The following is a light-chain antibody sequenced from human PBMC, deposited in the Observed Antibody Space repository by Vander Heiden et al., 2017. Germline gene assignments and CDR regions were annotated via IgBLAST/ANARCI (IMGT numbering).Light chain of an antibody. CDR3: QQYNSYWWT. J-gene: IGKJ1*01. Sequence: DNQMSQSPSTLSASGGDRVTITCRASQSISSWLAWYQQKPGKAPTLLLYKASSFESGVPSRFSGSGSGTEFTLTISSLQPADFSTYYCQQYNSYWWTFGQGTKVEIK. V-gene: IGKV1-5*03. CDR2: KAS. CDR1: QSISSW.